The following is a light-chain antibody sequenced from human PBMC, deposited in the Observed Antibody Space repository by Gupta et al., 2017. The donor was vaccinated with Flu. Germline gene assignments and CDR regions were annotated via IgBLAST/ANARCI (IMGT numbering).Light chain of an antibody. J-gene: IGLJ3*02. Sequence: QSALTQPASVSGSPGQSITISCTGTSSDVGSYNLVSWYQQHPSKAPKLMIYEGSERPSGVSNRFSGSKSGNTASLTISGLQAEDEADYYCCSYAGSSAWVFGGGTTLTVL. CDR3: CSYAGSSAWV. V-gene: IGLV2-23*01. CDR2: EGS. CDR1: SSDVGSYNL.